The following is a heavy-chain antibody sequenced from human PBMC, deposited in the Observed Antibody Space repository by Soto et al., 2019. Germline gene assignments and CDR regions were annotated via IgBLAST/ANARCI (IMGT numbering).Heavy chain of an antibody. CDR3: ARDGATMVVLYYFDS. CDR2: ISYDGSDK. J-gene: IGHJ4*01. CDR1: GFTFSDSS. Sequence: LRLSCAASGFTFSDSSMHWVRQAPGKGLEWVAVISYDGSDKYYADSVKGRFTISRDNSKNTLYLQMNSLRPEDSAVYYCARDGATMVVLYYFDSWGHGTLVTVSS. D-gene: IGHD5-12*01. V-gene: IGHV3-30-3*01.